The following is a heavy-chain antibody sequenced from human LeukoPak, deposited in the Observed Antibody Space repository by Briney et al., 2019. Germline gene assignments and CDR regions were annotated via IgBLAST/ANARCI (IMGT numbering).Heavy chain of an antibody. J-gene: IGHJ5*02. CDR2: ISGDGGST. CDR1: GFTFDDYA. CDR3: AKDITGRVLAYYYDSSGYYFS. D-gene: IGHD3-22*01. V-gene: IGHV3-43*02. Sequence: GGSLRLSCAASGFTFDDYAMHWVRQAPGMGLEWVSRISGDGGSTYYADSVKGRFTISRDNSKNSLYLQMNSLRTEDTALYYCAKDITGRVLAYYYDSSGYYFSWGQGTLVTVSS.